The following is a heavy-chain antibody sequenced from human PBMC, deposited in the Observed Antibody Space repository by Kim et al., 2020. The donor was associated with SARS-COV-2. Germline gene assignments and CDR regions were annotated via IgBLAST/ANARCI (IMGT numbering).Heavy chain of an antibody. CDR2: INPNSGGT. D-gene: IGHD6-6*01. V-gene: IGHV1-2*06. J-gene: IGHJ4*02. Sequence: ASVKVSCKASGYTFTGYYMHWVRQAPGQGLEWMGRINPNSGGTNYAQKFQGRVTMTRDTSISTAYMELSRLRSDDTAVYYCAAKRPYSSSSVDYWGQGTLVTVSS. CDR3: AAKRPYSSSSVDY. CDR1: GYTFTGYY.